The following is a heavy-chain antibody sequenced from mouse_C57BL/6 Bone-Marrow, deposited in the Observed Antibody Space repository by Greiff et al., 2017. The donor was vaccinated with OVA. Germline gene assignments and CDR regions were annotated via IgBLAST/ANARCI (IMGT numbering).Heavy chain of an antibody. J-gene: IGHJ3*01. V-gene: IGHV1-22*01. CDR2: INPNNGGT. CDR1: GYTFTDYN. CDR3: ARVQLGPCAWFAY. Sequence: EVKLQESGPELVKPGASVKMSCKASGYTFTDYNMHWVKQSHGKSLEWIGDINPNNGGTSYNQKFKGKATLTVNKSSSPAYMELRSLTSEDSAVYYCARVQLGPCAWFAYWGKGTLVTVSA. D-gene: IGHD4-1*02.